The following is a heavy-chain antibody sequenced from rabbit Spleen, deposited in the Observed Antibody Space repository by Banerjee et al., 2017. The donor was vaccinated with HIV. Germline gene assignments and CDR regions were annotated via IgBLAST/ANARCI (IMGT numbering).Heavy chain of an antibody. D-gene: IGHD8-1*01. V-gene: IGHV1S45*01. CDR3: ARDAGTSFSTYGMDL. CDR2: IYISNSGST. Sequence: QEQLEESGGGLVQPGGTLTLTCTASGFSFSSDWKCWVRQAPGKGLEWIACIYISNSGSTNYATWAKGRFTITKTSSTTVTLQMTSLTVADTATYFCARDAGTSFSTYGMDLWGQGTLVTVS. CDR1: GFSFSSDW. J-gene: IGHJ3*01.